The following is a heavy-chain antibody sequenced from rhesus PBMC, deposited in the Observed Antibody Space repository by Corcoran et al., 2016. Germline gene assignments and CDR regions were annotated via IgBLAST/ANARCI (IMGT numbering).Heavy chain of an antibody. CDR2: TDGSGTST. Sequence: QLQLQESGPGLVKPSETLSVTCAVSGGSISSSYWSWIRQAPGKGREWIGYTDGSGTSTNYNPSPKSRVTLSVDTSKNQLSLKLSSVTAADTAVYYCASVLHSSGWSVADYWGQGVLVTVSS. CDR1: GGSISSSY. V-gene: IGHV4-169*02. CDR3: ASVLHSSGWSVADY. J-gene: IGHJ4*01. D-gene: IGHD6S26*01.